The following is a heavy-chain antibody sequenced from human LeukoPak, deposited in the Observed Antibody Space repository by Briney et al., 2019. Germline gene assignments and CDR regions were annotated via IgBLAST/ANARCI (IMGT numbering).Heavy chain of an antibody. D-gene: IGHD6-6*01. CDR3: ARDKVAAARLFDY. CDR1: GFTFSSYW. V-gene: IGHV3-7*01. CDR2: IKQDGSEK. J-gene: IGHJ4*02. Sequence: QPGGSLRLSCAASGFTFSSYWMSWVRQAPGKGLEWVANIKQDGSEKYYVDSVKGRFTISRDNAKNSLYLQMNSLRAEDTAVYYCARDKVAAARLFDYWGQGTLVTVSS.